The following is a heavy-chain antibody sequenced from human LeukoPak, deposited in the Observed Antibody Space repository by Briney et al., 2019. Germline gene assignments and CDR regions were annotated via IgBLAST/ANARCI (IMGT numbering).Heavy chain of an antibody. CDR2: IYYNGTT. CDR3: ARSDCSSTSCWQAWLDP. D-gene: IGHD2-2*01. CDR1: GGSISSGGYY. J-gene: IGHJ5*02. V-gene: IGHV4-31*01. Sequence: PSETLSLTCTVSGGSISSGGYYWSWIRQHPGKGLEWIGSIYYNGTTYYNPSLKSQVTVSVDTSRTQFSLRLSSVTAADTAVYYCARSDCSSTSCWQAWLDPWGQGTLVTVSS.